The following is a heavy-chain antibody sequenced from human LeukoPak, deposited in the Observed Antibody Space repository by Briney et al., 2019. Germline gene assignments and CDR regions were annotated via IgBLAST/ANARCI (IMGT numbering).Heavy chain of an antibody. CDR1: GFTFSSYR. V-gene: IGHV3-7*01. D-gene: IGHD5-24*01. J-gene: IGHJ4*02. CDR3: ARLYLPATRFDY. Sequence: GGSLRLSCAASGFTFSSYRMTWVRQAPGKGLEWVANIKQDGSEKYSVDSVKGRFTISRDNAKNSLFLQMNSLRAEDTAVYYCARLYLPATRFDYWGQGTLVTVSS. CDR2: IKQDGSEK.